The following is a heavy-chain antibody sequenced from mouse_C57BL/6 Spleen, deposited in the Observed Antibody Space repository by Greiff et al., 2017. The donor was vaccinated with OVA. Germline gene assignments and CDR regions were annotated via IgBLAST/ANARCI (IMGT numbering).Heavy chain of an antibody. J-gene: IGHJ3*01. D-gene: IGHD2-2*01. V-gene: IGHV1-52*01. CDR2: IDPSDSET. CDR3: ALYYGYDVAWFAY. Sequence: VQLQQSGAELVRPGSSVKLSCKASGYTFTSYWMHWVKQRPIQGLEWIGNIDPSDSETHYNQKFKDKATLTVDKSSSTAYMQLSSLTSEDSAVYYCALYYGYDVAWFAYWGQGTLVTVSA. CDR1: GYTFTSYW.